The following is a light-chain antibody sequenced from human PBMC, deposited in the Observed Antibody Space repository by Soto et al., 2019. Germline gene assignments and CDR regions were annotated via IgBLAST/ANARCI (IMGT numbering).Light chain of an antibody. CDR3: QQYGNSSWT. Sequence: EIVLTQSPGTLSLSPGERATLSCRASQSVSSNYLAWCQQKPGQAPSLLNYAASSRATGIPDRFSGSGSGTDFTLTISRLEPEDFAVYYCQQYGNSSWTFGQGTKVEI. J-gene: IGKJ1*01. V-gene: IGKV3-20*01. CDR2: AAS. CDR1: QSVSSNY.